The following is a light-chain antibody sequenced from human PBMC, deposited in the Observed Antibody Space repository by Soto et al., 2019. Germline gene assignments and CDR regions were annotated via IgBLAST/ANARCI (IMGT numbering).Light chain of an antibody. Sequence: DVQMTQSPSSLSAFVGDRVTITCRASQGIAPYLAWFQQKPGKVPKLLIYATSTLQSGVPSRISGSGSGTDFTLTINSLQPEDVGTYYCQKYNSAPLTFGGGTKVGIK. CDR3: QKYNSAPLT. J-gene: IGKJ4*01. CDR1: QGIAPY. CDR2: ATS. V-gene: IGKV1-27*01.